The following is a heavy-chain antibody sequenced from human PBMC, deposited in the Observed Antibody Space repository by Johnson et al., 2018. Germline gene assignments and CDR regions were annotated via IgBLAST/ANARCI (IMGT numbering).Heavy chain of an antibody. D-gene: IGHD4-17*01. CDR1: GFTFSSYG. V-gene: IGHV3-30*03. Sequence: QVQLVQSGGGVVQPGRSLRLSCAASGFTFSSYGMHWVRQAPGKGLEWVAVISYDGSNKYYADSVKGRFIISRDNSENTLYLQMNSLRAEDTAVYYCATAVTTSRYFQHWGQGTLVTVSS. CDR2: ISYDGSNK. J-gene: IGHJ1*01. CDR3: ATAVTTSRYFQH.